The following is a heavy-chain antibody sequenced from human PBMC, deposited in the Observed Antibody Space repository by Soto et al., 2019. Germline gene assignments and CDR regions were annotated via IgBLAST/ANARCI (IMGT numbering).Heavy chain of an antibody. D-gene: IGHD3-16*02. CDR1: GGSISSYY. Sequence: QVQLQESGPGLVKPSETLSLTCTVSGGSISSYYWSWIRQPPGKGLEWIGYIYYSGSTNYNPSLKIRATISVDTSKNRFSLKLSFVTAADTPVYYCAGHIDLGELSFAFDIWGQGTMVTVSS. V-gene: IGHV4-59*08. CDR2: IYYSGST. CDR3: AGHIDLGELSFAFDI. J-gene: IGHJ3*02.